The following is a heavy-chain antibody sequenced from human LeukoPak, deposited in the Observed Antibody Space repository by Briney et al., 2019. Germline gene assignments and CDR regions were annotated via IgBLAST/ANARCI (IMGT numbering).Heavy chain of an antibody. CDR1: GFTFTNSA. Sequence: GASVKVSCKASGFTFTNSAMQWVRQARGQRLEWIGWIVVGSGHTNYAQKFQERVTITRDMSTSTAYMEVNSLRSDDTAVYYCGKSNGYYDGGVYSNFTYWGQGPLATVSP. CDR2: IVVGSGHT. V-gene: IGHV1-58*02. D-gene: IGHD3-22*01. CDR3: GKSNGYYDGGVYSNFTY. J-gene: IGHJ4*02.